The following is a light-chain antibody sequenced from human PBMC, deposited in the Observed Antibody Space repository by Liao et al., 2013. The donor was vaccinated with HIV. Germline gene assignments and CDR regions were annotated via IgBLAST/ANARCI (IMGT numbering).Light chain of an antibody. CDR1: YLEDKH. CDR2: EDG. CDR3: QTWDSSSYV. J-gene: IGLJ1*01. V-gene: IGLV3-1*01. Sequence: SYELTQPPSVSVSPGQTATITCYGVYLEDKHVCWYQQKPGQSPVVIIYEDGKRPSGIPERFSGSNSGNTATLTISGTQPMDEADYYCQTWDSSSYVFGTGTKVTVL.